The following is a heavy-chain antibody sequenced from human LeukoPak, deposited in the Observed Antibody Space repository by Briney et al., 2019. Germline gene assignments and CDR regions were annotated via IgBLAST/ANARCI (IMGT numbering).Heavy chain of an antibody. Sequence: PGGSLRLSCAASGFTFSSYWMHWVRQVPGKGLVWVSCINSEGSSTNYADSVKGRFTIPRDNAKNTLFLQMNSLRAEDRAVYYCARDSRDCRGGSCYPDYWGQGTLVTVSS. CDR3: ARDSRDCRGGSCYPDY. CDR1: GFTFSSYW. D-gene: IGHD2-15*01. J-gene: IGHJ4*02. CDR2: INSEGSST. V-gene: IGHV3-74*01.